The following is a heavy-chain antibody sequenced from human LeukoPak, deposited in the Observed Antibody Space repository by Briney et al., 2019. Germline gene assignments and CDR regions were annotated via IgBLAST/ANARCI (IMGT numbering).Heavy chain of an antibody. J-gene: IGHJ4*02. CDR1: GYTFTSYA. CDR2: INAGNGNT. V-gene: IGHV1-3*01. Sequence: ASVKVSCKAPGYTFTSYAMHWVRQAPGQRLEWMGWINAGNGNTKYSQKFQGRVTITRDTSASTAYMELSSLRSEDTAVYYCARDPLYYDFWSGYYEAYFDYWGQGTLVTVSS. CDR3: ARDPLYYDFWSGYYEAYFDY. D-gene: IGHD3-3*01.